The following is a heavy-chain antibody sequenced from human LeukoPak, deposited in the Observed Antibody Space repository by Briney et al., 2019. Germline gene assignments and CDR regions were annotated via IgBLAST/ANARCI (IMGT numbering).Heavy chain of an antibody. CDR3: ARVTSLGYCSSTSCPFDY. J-gene: IGHJ4*02. V-gene: IGHV3-33*08. Sequence: PGRSLRLSCAASGFTFSSYGMHWVRQAPGKGLEWVAVIWYDGSNKYYADSVKGRFTISRDNSKNTLYLQMNSLRAEDTAVYYCARVTSLGYCSSTSCPFDYWGQGTLVTVSS. CDR1: GFTFSSYG. CDR2: IWYDGSNK. D-gene: IGHD2-2*01.